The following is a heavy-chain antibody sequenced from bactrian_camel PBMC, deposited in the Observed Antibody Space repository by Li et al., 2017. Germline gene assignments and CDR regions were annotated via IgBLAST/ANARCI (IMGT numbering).Heavy chain of an antibody. CDR2: VDGDGGT. CDR1: GYIYSYNC. CDR3: AADTPPYGTWDDEERYTY. V-gene: IGHV3S53*01. J-gene: IGHJ4*01. D-gene: IGHD2*01. Sequence: HVQLVESGGGSVEAGGSLRLSCAASGYIYSYNCMGWFRQAPGKEREAAATVDGDGGTRYADSVKGRFTISRDNAKNTLYLQMNSLKPEDTAMYYCAADTPPYGTWDDEERYTYWGQGTQVTVS.